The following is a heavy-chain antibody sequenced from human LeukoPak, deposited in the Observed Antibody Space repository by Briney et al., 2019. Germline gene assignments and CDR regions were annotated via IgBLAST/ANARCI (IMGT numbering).Heavy chain of an antibody. CDR3: ARHEDTAMAPANNWFDP. CDR2: IYTSGST. Sequence: PSETLSLTCTVSGGSISSYYWSWIRQPAGKGLEWIGRIYTSGSTNYNPSLKSRVTISVDTSKNQFSLKLSSVIAADTAVYYCARHEDTAMAPANNWFDPWGQGTLVTVSS. CDR1: GGSISSYY. V-gene: IGHV4-4*07. D-gene: IGHD5-18*01. J-gene: IGHJ5*02.